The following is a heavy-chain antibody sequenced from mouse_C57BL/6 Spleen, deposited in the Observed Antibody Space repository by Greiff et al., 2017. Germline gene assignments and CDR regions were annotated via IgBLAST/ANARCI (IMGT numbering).Heavy chain of an antibody. CDR2: ISSGSSTI. CDR3: ARTHYGSSYRYVGV. J-gene: IGHJ1*03. V-gene: IGHV5-17*01. D-gene: IGHD1-1*01. Sequence: EVKLMESGGGLVKPGGSLKLSCAASGFTFSDYGMHWVRQAPEKGLEWVAYISSGSSTIYYADTVKGRFTISRDNAKNTLFLQMPSLRSEDTAMYYCARTHYGSSYRYVGVWGTGTTVTVSS. CDR1: GFTFSDYG.